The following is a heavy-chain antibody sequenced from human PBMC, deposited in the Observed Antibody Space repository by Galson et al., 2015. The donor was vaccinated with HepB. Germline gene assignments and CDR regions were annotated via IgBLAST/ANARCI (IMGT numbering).Heavy chain of an antibody. J-gene: IGHJ6*02. D-gene: IGHD5-18*01. V-gene: IGHV3-7*01. Sequence: SLRLSCAASGFTYSTYWMSWVRQAPGKGLEWVANIKQDGSEKYYVDSMKGRSTISRDNAKNALYLQMNSLRVEDTAVYYCARRAGRQLWDYAWDVWGQGTKVTVSS. CDR1: GFTYSTYW. CDR2: IKQDGSEK. CDR3: ARRAGRQLWDYAWDV.